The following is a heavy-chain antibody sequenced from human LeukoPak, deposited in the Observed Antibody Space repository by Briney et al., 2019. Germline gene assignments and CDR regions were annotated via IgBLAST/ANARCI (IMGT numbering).Heavy chain of an antibody. CDR2: INAGNGNT. V-gene: IGHV1-3*01. Sequence: ASVKVSCKASGYTFTSYAMHWVRQAPGQRLEWMGWINAGNGNTKYSQKFQGRVTITRDTSASTAYMELSRLRSEDTAVYYCAREALSPNLFGPRGQGTLGTVSS. CDR3: AREALSPNLFGP. CDR1: GYTFTSYA. J-gene: IGHJ5*02. D-gene: IGHD3-10*01.